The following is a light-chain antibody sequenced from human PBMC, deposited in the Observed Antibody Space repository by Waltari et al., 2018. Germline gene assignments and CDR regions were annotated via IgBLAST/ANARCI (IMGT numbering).Light chain of an antibody. CDR3: CSYAGSNTYV. J-gene: IGLJ1*01. V-gene: IGLV2-23*02. Sequence: QSALTQPASVSGSPGQSITVSCTGTSSDVGYYNYVSWFQQHPGKAPRLMISDVSKRPSGVSNRFSGSKSGNTASLTISGLQAEDEADYYCCSYAGSNTYVFGTGTKVTVL. CDR2: DVS. CDR1: SSDVGYYNY.